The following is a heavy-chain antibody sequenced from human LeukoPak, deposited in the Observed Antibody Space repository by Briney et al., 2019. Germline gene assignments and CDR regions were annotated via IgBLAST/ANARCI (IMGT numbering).Heavy chain of an antibody. Sequence: SETLSLTCTVSGGSISTTSYYWGWIRQPPGKGLEWIGTIYYSGSGYSNPSLKSRVTISVDTSKNQFSLKLSSVSAADTAVYYCARHRTPGTALFYFDYWGQGTLVTVSS. CDR2: IYYSGSG. CDR1: GGSISTTSYY. CDR3: ARHRTPGTALFYFDY. V-gene: IGHV4-39*01. D-gene: IGHD2-15*01. J-gene: IGHJ4*02.